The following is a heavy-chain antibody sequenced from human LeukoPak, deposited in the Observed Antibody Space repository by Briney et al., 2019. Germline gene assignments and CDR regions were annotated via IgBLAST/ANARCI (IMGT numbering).Heavy chain of an antibody. Sequence: SETLSLTCAVYGGSFSGYYWSWIRQPPGKGLEGIGEINHSGSTNYNPSLESRVTISVDTSKNQFSLKLSSVTAADTAVYYCARGKEEMATGSYYFDYWGQGTLVTVSS. J-gene: IGHJ4*02. CDR3: ARGKEEMATGSYYFDY. CDR1: GGSFSGYY. CDR2: INHSGST. D-gene: IGHD5-24*01. V-gene: IGHV4-34*01.